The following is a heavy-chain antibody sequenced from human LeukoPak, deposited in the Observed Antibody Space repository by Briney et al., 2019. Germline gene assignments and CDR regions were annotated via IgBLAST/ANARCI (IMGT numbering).Heavy chain of an antibody. J-gene: IGHJ4*02. Sequence: PPETLSLTCAAYGGSFSGYYWSWIRQPPGKGLEWIGEINHSGSTNYNPSLKSRVTISVDTSKNQFSLKLSSVTAADTAVYYCARGRPKSDIVATITQGTYFDYWGQGTLVTVSS. V-gene: IGHV4-34*01. CDR3: ARGRPKSDIVATITQGTYFDY. D-gene: IGHD5-12*01. CDR1: GGSFSGYY. CDR2: INHSGST.